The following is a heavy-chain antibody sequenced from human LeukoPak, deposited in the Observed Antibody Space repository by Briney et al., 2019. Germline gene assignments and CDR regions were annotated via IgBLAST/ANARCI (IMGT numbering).Heavy chain of an antibody. D-gene: IGHD1-1*01. CDR3: ARGTTGTTRGFDP. CDR2: INPNSDHT. J-gene: IGHJ5*02. CDR1: GYTFTNYD. V-gene: IGHV1-8*03. Sequence: ASVKVSFKASGYTFTNYDINWVRQATGQPLEWMGWINPNSDHTGYAQKCRGRVTITRNTSIRTAYMELSSLGSEDTAVYYCARGTTGTTRGFDPWGQGTLVTVSS.